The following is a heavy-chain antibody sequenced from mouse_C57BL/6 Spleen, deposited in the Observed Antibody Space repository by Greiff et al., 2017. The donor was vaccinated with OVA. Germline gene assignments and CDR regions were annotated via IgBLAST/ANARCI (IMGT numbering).Heavy chain of an antibody. CDR2: IDPSDSET. Sequence: QVQLQQPGAELVRPGSSVKLSCKASGYTFTSYWMHWVKQRPIQGLEWIGNIDPSDSETHYNQKFKDKATLTVDKSSSTAYMQLSGLTSEDSAVYYCARSRSYGSSYWCFDVWGTGTTVTVSS. CDR3: ARSRSYGSSYWCFDV. J-gene: IGHJ1*03. CDR1: GYTFTSYW. D-gene: IGHD1-1*01. V-gene: IGHV1-52*01.